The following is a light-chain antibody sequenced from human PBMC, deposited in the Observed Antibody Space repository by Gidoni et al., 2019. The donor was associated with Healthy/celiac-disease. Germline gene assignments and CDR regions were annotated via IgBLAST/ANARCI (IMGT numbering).Light chain of an antibody. Sequence: SYELTQPPSVSVSPGQTARITCSVDALPKQYAYWYQQKPGQAPVLVIYKDSERPSGIPERFSGSRSGTTVTLTISGVQAEDEADYYCQSADSSGTYWVFGGGTKLTVL. J-gene: IGLJ3*02. CDR3: QSADSSGTYWV. CDR1: ALPKQY. V-gene: IGLV3-25*03. CDR2: KDS.